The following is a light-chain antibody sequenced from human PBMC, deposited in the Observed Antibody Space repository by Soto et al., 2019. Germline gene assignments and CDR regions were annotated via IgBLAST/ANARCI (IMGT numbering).Light chain of an antibody. V-gene: IGLV2-23*03. CDR3: CSYAGSSTFAV. J-gene: IGLJ7*01. CDR2: EGS. CDR1: SSDVGNYNL. Sequence: QSALTQPASVSRSPGQSITITCTGTSSDVGNYNLVSWYQQHPGKAPKLMIYEGSKRPSGVSNRFSGSKSGNTASLTISGLQAEDEADYYCCSYAGSSTFAVFGGGTKLTVL.